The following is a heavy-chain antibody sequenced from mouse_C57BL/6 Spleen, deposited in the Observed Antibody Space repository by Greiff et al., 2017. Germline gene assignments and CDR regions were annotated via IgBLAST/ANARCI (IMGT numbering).Heavy chain of an antibody. Sequence: EVKLVEPGAELVKPGASVKLSCTASGFNINDYYMHWVKQRTEQGLEWIGRIDPEDGDTKYAPKFQSKATITEDTSSNTAYLQLSSLTSEDAAVYYCAREYYGSTYAMDYWGQGTSVTVSA. CDR3: AREYYGSTYAMDY. CDR2: IDPEDGDT. D-gene: IGHD1-1*01. CDR1: GFNINDYY. J-gene: IGHJ4*01. V-gene: IGHV14-2*01.